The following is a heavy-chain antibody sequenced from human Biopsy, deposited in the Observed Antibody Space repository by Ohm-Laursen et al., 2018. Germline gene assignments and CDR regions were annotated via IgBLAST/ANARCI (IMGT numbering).Heavy chain of an antibody. D-gene: IGHD3-3*01. V-gene: IGHV4-39*01. Sequence: SDTLSLTCRVSGGSISSRNHYWGWLRQPPGKGLEWIGHVYYSGSTFYNSSLESRVTVSVDTSKSQFHLRLTSMSASDTAVYYCARHSLDDFWSGAHYYFDYWGLGTLVTVSS. J-gene: IGHJ4*02. CDR1: GGSISSRNHY. CDR3: ARHSLDDFWSGAHYYFDY. CDR2: VYYSGST.